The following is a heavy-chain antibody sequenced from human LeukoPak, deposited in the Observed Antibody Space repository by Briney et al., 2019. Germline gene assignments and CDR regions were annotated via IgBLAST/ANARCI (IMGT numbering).Heavy chain of an antibody. CDR1: GGSFSGYY. CDR3: ASHYYGSGSYYNGFDS. Sequence: PSETLSLTCAVYGGSFSGYYWSWIRQPPGKGLEWIGEINHSGSTNYNPSLKSRVTISVDTSKNQFSLKLSSVTAADTAVYYCASHYYGSGSYYNGFDSWGQGTLVTVSS. V-gene: IGHV4-34*01. D-gene: IGHD3-10*01. CDR2: INHSGST. J-gene: IGHJ4*02.